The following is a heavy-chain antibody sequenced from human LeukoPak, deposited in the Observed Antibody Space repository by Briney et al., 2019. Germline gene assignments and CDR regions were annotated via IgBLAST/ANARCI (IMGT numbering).Heavy chain of an antibody. CDR1: GFSVTNNY. J-gene: IGHJ4*02. Sequence: PGGSLRLSCAVSGFSVTNNYMSWDRQAPGKGLEWVSVFYVGGATYYADSVKGRFTISRDNSENTLYLQMKSLRAEDTAVYYCARGDGYNFFDYWGQGTLVTVSS. D-gene: IGHD5-24*01. CDR2: FYVGGAT. V-gene: IGHV3-53*01. CDR3: ARGDGYNFFDY.